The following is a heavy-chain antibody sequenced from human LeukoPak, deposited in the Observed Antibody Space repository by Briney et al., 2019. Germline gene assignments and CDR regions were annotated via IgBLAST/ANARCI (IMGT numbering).Heavy chain of an antibody. D-gene: IGHD5-18*01. CDR2: ISSSSSTI. CDR3: AIYRS. CDR1: GVAFNNAW. V-gene: IGHV3-48*02. Sequence: GGSLRLSCAASGVAFNNAWMSWVRQAPGKGLEWVSYISSSSSTIYYADSVKGRFTISRDNAKNSLYLQMNSLRDEDTAVYYCAIYRSWGQGTLVTVSS. J-gene: IGHJ5*02.